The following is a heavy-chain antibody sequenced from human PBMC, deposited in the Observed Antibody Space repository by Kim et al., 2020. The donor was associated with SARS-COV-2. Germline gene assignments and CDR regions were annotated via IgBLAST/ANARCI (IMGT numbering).Heavy chain of an antibody. Sequence: SETLSLTCAVYGGSFSGYYWSWIRQPPGKGLEWIGEINHSGSTNYNPSLKSRVTISVDTSKNQFSLKLISVTAADTAVYYCARGRGIAAAGILLYYYYYGMDVWGQGTTVTVSS. CDR2: INHSGST. CDR1: GGSFSGYY. CDR3: ARGRGIAAAGILLYYYYYGMDV. J-gene: IGHJ6*02. D-gene: IGHD6-13*01. V-gene: IGHV4-34*01.